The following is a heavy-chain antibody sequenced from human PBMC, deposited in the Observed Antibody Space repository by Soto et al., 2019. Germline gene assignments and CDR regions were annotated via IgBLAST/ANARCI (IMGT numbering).Heavy chain of an antibody. CDR2: IHSDGTA. CDR1: GFTGRTNY. V-gene: IGHV3-53*05. Sequence: PGGPLRLSSTADGFTGRTNYMNWVRQAPGKGLQWVSVIHSDGTAYYADSVKGRFTISRDNSKNTLYLQMNSLRREDTSVYYCAREYSLAVVAPGYWGQGILVTVSS. J-gene: IGHJ4*02. D-gene: IGHD3-22*01. CDR3: AREYSLAVVAPGY.